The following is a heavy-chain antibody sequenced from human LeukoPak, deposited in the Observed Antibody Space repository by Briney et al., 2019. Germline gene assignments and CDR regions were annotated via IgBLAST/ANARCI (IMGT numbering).Heavy chain of an antibody. J-gene: IGHJ6*02. CDR1: GFTFDDYA. Sequence: RSLRLSCAASGFTFDDYAMHWVRQAPGKGLEWVSGISWNSGSIVYADSVKGRFTISRDNAKNSLYLQMNSLRAEDTALYYCAKGNGDYYYYGMDVWGQGTTVTVSS. D-gene: IGHD4-17*01. V-gene: IGHV3-9*01. CDR3: AKGNGDYYYYGMDV. CDR2: ISWNSGSI.